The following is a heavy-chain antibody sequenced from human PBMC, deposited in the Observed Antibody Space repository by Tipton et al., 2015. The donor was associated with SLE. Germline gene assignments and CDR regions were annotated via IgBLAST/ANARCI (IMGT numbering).Heavy chain of an antibody. CDR3: ARNRHSNDFWSGYALDN. CDR2: ISHTGIVT. D-gene: IGHD3-3*01. V-gene: IGHV3-48*04. CDR1: GFTFSFYS. Sequence: GSLRLSCAASGFTFSFYSMHWVRQAPGKGLEWVSYISHTGIVTYYADSVKGRFTISRDNAKNSLDLRMHSLKADDTAVYYCARNRHSNDFWSGYALDNWGQGTPVTVSS. J-gene: IGHJ4*02.